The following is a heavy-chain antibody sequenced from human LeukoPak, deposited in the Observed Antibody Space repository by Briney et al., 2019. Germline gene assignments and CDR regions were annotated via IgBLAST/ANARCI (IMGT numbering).Heavy chain of an antibody. J-gene: IGHJ4*02. CDR1: GGSISSHY. CDR3: ARGTSLDFWSGYYTGIEFDY. V-gene: IGHV4-59*11. D-gene: IGHD3-3*01. Sequence: SETLSLTCTVSGGSISSHYWSWIRQPPGKGLEWIGYIYYSGSTNYNPSLKSRVTISVETSKNKFSLKQRYGKAADTAVYYCARGTSLDFWSGYYTGIEFDYWGQGTLVTVSS. CDR2: IYYSGST.